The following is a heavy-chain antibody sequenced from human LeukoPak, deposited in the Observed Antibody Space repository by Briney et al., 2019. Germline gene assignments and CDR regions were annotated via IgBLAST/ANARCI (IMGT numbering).Heavy chain of an antibody. D-gene: IGHD3-10*01. V-gene: IGHV1-69*06. CDR3: ARGARGGGSGSYHAFDI. CDR2: IIPIFGTA. J-gene: IGHJ3*02. CDR1: GGTFSSYA. Sequence: SVKVSCKASGGTFSSYAISWVRQAPGQGLEWMGGIIPIFGTANYAQKFQGRVTITADKSTSTAYMELSSLRSEDTAVYYCARGARGGGSGSYHAFDIWGQGTMVTVSS.